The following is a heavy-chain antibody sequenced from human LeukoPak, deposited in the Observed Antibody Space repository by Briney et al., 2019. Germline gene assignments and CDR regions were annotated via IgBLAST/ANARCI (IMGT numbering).Heavy chain of an antibody. CDR1: GGSISSYY. V-gene: IGHV4-4*07. J-gene: IGHJ4*02. CDR3: ARRYYDFWSGYRYFDY. D-gene: IGHD3-3*01. CDR2: IYTSGST. Sequence: PETLSLTCTVSGGSISSYYWSWIRQPAGKGLEWIGRIYTSGSTNYNPSLKGRVTISVDTSKNQFSLKLSSVTAADTAVYYCARRYYDFWSGYRYFDYWGQGTLVTVSS.